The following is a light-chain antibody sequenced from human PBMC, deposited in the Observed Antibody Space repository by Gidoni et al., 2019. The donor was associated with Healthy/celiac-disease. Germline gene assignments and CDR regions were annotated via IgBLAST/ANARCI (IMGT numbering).Light chain of an antibody. CDR1: TGAVTSGYY. V-gene: IGLV7-43*01. Sequence: QTVVTPEPSLTVSPGGPVTLTCASSTGAVTSGYYPNWFQQKPGQAPRALIYSTSNKPSWTPARFSVSRLGGKAALTLSGVQPEDEAEYYCLLYYGGAQRGVFGGGTKLTVL. CDR3: LLYYGGAQRGV. CDR2: STS. J-gene: IGLJ2*01.